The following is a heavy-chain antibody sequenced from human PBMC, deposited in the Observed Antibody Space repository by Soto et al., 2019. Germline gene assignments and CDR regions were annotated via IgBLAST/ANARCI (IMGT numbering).Heavy chain of an antibody. CDR1: GDSINSNNNY. Sequence: TMSLTCTVSGDSINSNNNYCSWIRQPPGEGLEWIGFISYSGTTSYSPSLKSRVAISLDTSKNQFSLSLSSVTAADTAVYYCARGRGYSYGLDPWGQGTLVTVSS. V-gene: IGHV4-30-4*01. CDR3: ARGRGYSYGLDP. D-gene: IGHD5-18*01. CDR2: ISYSGTT. J-gene: IGHJ5*02.